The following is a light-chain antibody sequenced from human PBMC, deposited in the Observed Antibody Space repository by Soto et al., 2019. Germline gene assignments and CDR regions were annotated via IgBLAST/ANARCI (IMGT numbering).Light chain of an antibody. V-gene: IGKV1-27*01. CDR1: QGISNY. CDR3: QKYNSAPRT. J-gene: IGKJ1*01. CDR2: AAS. Sequence: DVQITQTPSSLSASVGDRVAITCRASQGISNYLAWYQQKPGKVPKLLIYAASTLQSGVPSRFSGSGSGTDFTLTISSLQPEDVATYYCQKYNSAPRTFGQGTKVDIK.